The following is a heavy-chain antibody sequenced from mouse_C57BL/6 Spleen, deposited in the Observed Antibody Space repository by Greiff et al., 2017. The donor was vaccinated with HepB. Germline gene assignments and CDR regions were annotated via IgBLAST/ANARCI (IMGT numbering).Heavy chain of an antibody. Sequence: VQLVESGPELVKPGASVKISCKASGYAFSSSWMNWVKQRPGKGLEWIGRIYPGDGDTNYNGKFKGKATLTADKSSSTAYMQLSSQTSEDSAVYFFAREMAAQPTDYWGQGTTLTVSS. V-gene: IGHV1-82*01. CDR3: AREMAAQPTDY. D-gene: IGHD6-1*01. J-gene: IGHJ2*01. CDR1: GYAFSSSW. CDR2: IYPGDGDT.